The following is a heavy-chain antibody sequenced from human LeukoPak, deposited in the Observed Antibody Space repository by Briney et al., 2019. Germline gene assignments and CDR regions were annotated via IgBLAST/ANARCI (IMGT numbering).Heavy chain of an antibody. CDR1: GYSFTNYW. CDR2: IYPGDSDA. V-gene: IGHV5-51*01. D-gene: IGHD1-26*01. Sequence: GESLKISCKGSGYSFTNYWIGWVRQMPGKGLKWMGIIYPGDSDARYSPSFQGQVTISADKSISTAYLQWSSLKASDTAMYYCARRRDLYSGSYYHFDYWGQGTLVTVPS. CDR3: ARRRDLYSGSYYHFDY. J-gene: IGHJ4*02.